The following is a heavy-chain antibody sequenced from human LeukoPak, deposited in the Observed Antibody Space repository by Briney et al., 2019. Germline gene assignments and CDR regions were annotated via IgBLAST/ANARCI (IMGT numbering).Heavy chain of an antibody. CDR1: NGSISRGAHY. CDR3: ARDYSDDSGGYYL. CDR2: IYFTGTT. J-gene: IGHJ3*01. D-gene: IGHD6-25*01. Sequence: PSETLSLTCAVSNGSISRGAHYWTWVRQHPGKGLEWIGHIYFTGTTYYNPALKGRVTISIDTSKHHFSLSLTSVTAADTAVYYCARDYSDDSGGYYLWGQGTMVTVSP. V-gene: IGHV4-31*11.